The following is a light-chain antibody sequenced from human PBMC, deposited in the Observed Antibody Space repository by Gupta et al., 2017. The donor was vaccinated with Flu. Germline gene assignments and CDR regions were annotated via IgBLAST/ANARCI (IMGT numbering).Light chain of an antibody. CDR2: DDS. CDR3: QVWDGGRDDSGL. V-gene: IGLV3-21*02. J-gene: IGLJ2*01. Sequence: SYELTQPPSVSVAPGQTDRMTCGGNNIGSKSVHWSQQKPGHAPVVVVFDDSDRPSGIPERFSGSHSGNTATLTINRVDAGDEADYYCQVWDGGRDDSGLFGGGTKLTVL. CDR1: NIGSKS.